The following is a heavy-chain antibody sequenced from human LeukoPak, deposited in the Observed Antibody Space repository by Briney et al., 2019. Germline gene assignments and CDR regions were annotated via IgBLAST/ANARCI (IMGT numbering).Heavy chain of an antibody. CDR1: GYSFTSFW. Sequence: GESLKISCKGSGYSFTSFWVGWVRQKPGKGLEWMGIIYPGDSDTRYSPSFQGQVTISVDKSISTAYLQWSSLKASDTAMYYCARDHVVGLAPFDPWGQGTLVTVSS. CDR3: ARDHVVGLAPFDP. V-gene: IGHV5-51*01. J-gene: IGHJ5*02. D-gene: IGHD2-15*01. CDR2: IYPGDSDT.